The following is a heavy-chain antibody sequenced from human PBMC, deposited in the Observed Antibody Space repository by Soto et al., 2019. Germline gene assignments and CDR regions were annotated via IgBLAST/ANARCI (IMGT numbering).Heavy chain of an antibody. CDR3: ALSHTVTTDY. V-gene: IGHV3-74*01. J-gene: IGHJ4*02. D-gene: IGHD4-17*01. Sequence: EVQLVESGGGLVQPGGSLRLPGAASGPTFSTYWMPWARQAPGKGLVWVSRINSAGSSTSYADSVKGRFTISRDNAKNTLYLQMNSLRAEDTAVYYCALSHTVTTDYWGQGTLVTVSS. CDR1: GPTFSTYW. CDR2: INSAGSST.